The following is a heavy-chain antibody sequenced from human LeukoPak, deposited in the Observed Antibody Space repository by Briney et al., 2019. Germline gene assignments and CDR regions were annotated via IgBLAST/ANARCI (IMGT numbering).Heavy chain of an antibody. CDR1: GGSISSGDYY. V-gene: IGHV4-30-4*01. Sequence: SQTLSLTCTVSGGSISSGDYYWSWIRQPPGTGLEWIGYIYYSGSTNYNPSLKSRVTISVDTSKNQFSLKLSSVTAADTAVYYCARRYQHRYVNYYYYGMDVWGQGTTVTVSS. CDR3: ARRYQHRYVNYYYYGMDV. J-gene: IGHJ6*02. D-gene: IGHD2-2*01. CDR2: IYYSGST.